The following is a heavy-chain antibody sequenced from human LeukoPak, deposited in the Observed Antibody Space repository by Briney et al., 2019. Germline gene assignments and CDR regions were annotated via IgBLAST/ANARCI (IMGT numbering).Heavy chain of an antibody. CDR2: INSANDT. J-gene: IGHJ6*03. Sequence: GGSLRLSCAVSGFNVISRYMSWVRQAPGKGLEWVSVINSANDTLYTDSVKGRLTVSRDNSKNTFYLQMNSLRAEDTAVYYCAKGRGSSSRYYYYYMDVWGKGTTVTVSS. CDR3: AKGRGSSSRYYYYYMDV. CDR1: GFNVISRY. V-gene: IGHV3-53*01. D-gene: IGHD6-6*01.